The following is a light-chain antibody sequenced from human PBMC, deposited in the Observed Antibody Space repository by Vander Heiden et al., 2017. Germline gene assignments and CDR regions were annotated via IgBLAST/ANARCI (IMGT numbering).Light chain of an antibody. Sequence: DIVMTQPSAPLAVSLGDSATINCTCSQSVLDSSNNKNYLAWYQQKPGQPPKLLIYWASTRESGVPDRFSGSGSGTDFTLTISSLQAEDVAVYYCQQYYSTPWTFGQGTKVEIK. V-gene: IGKV4-1*01. J-gene: IGKJ1*01. CDR3: QQYYSTPWT. CDR2: WAS. CDR1: QSVLDSSNNKNY.